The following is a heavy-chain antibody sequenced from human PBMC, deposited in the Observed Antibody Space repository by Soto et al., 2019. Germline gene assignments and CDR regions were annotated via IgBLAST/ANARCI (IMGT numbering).Heavy chain of an antibody. V-gene: IGHV3-30*18. CDR2: ISYDGSNK. CDR1: GFTFSSNG. CDR3: AKEDSSGWYRKDGYFDY. D-gene: IGHD6-19*01. Sequence: HPGGSLRLSCAASGFTFSSNGMHWVRQAPGKGLEWVAVISYDGSNKYYADSVKGRFTISRDNSKNTLYLQMNSLRAEDTAVYYCAKEDSSGWYRKDGYFDYWGQG. J-gene: IGHJ4*02.